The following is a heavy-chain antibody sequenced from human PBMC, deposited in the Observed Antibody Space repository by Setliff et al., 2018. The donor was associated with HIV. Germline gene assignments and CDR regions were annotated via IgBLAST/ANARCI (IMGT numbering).Heavy chain of an antibody. D-gene: IGHD3-22*01. CDR1: GYTFTSYP. V-gene: IGHV1-46*01. Sequence: ASVKVSCKASGYTFTSYPMHWVRQAPGQGLEWMGVINTSGGSAGYAEKFRGRVTMTRDTSTNTVYMDLRNLRSEDTAVYYCARRGDSSSYLYAFEIWGQGTMVTVSS. J-gene: IGHJ3*02. CDR2: INTSGGSA. CDR3: ARRGDSSSYLYAFEI.